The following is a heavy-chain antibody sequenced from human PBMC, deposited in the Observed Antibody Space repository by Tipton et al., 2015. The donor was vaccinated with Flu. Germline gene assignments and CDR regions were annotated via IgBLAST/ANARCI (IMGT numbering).Heavy chain of an antibody. J-gene: IGHJ4*02. CDR3: ARHTGDSVRGIIDY. CDR2: IYHSGST. CDR1: GYSISSGYY. D-gene: IGHD3-10*02. Sequence: LTCVVSGYSISSGYYWGWVRQPPGKGLEWIGTIYHSGSTYYNPSLKSRVTISVDTSKNQFSLKLSSVTAADTAVYYCARHTGDSVRGIIDYWGQGTLVTVSS. V-gene: IGHV4-38-2*01.